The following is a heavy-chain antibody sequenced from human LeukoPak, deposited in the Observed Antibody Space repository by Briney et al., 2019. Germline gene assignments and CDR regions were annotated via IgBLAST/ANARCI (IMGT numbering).Heavy chain of an antibody. CDR2: FGGTDGYT. V-gene: IGHV3-23*01. J-gene: IGHJ4*02. CDR3: ARAPSGCYACDFDY. D-gene: IGHD2-2*01. CDR1: GFTFSSYA. Sequence: EPGGSLRLSCVASGFTFSSYAMSWVRQPPGKGLEWVSSFGGTDGYTYYADSVKGRFSISRDNSQNTLYLQMNSLRAEDTAVYCCARAPSGCYACDFDYWGQGTLVTVSS.